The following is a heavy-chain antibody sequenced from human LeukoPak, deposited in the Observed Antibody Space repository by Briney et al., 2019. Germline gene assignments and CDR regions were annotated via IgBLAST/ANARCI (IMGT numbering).Heavy chain of an antibody. CDR2: IYSGGAT. J-gene: IGHJ4*02. Sequence: GGSLRLSCAASGFDVGRNYMTWVRQTPGKGLEWVSFIYSGGATNYAASVRGRFTISRNSSKNTLYLQMNSLRVEDTAVYYCARVPGYSWGQGTLVTVSS. CDR1: GFDVGRNY. V-gene: IGHV3-53*01. D-gene: IGHD6-13*01. CDR3: ARVPGYS.